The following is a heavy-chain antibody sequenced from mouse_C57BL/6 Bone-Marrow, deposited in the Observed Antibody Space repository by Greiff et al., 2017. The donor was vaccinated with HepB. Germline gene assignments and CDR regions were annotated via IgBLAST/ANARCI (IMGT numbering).Heavy chain of an antibody. CDR3: ARYTRRDYAMDY. D-gene: IGHD3-3*01. J-gene: IGHJ4*01. CDR2: IYPSSGYT. CDR1: GYTFTSYT. V-gene: IGHV1-4*01. Sequence: QVQLQQSGAELARPGASVKMSCKASGYTFTSYTMHWVKQRPGQGLEWIGYIYPSSGYTKYNQKFKDKATLTADKSSSTAYMQLSSLTSEDSAVYYCARYTRRDYAMDYWGQGTSVTVSS.